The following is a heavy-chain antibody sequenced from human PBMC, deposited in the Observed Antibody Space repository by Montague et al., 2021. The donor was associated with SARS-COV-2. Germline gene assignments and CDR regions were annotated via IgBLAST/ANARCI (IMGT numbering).Heavy chain of an antibody. Sequence: SETLSLTCAVYGGSFTCYYCIWIRQPPGKTLEWIGDINHSGSTTYNPSLKSRVTISVDTSKNQFSLKLSSVTAADTAVYYCARGLLGGQPGYWGPGTLVTVSS. CDR1: GGSFTCYY. V-gene: IGHV4-34*01. J-gene: IGHJ4*02. D-gene: IGHD1-14*01. CDR3: ARGLLGGQPGY. CDR2: INHSGST.